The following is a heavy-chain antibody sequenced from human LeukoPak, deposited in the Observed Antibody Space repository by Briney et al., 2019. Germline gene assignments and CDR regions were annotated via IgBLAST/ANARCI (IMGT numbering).Heavy chain of an antibody. CDR3: ARGYNWNYFDY. V-gene: IGHV1-2*02. Sequence: ASVKVSCKASGYTFTGNYKHWVRQAPGQGLEWMGWINPNSGATDYAQKFRGRVTMTGDTSISTAYMELSRLRSDDTAVYYCARGYNWNYFDYWGQGTLVTVSS. D-gene: IGHD1-20*01. J-gene: IGHJ4*02. CDR2: INPNSGAT. CDR1: GYTFTGNY.